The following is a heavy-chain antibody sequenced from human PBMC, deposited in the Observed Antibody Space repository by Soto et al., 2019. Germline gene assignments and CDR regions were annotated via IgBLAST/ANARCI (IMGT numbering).Heavy chain of an antibody. CDR2: INPSGGST. CDR1: GYTFTSYY. V-gene: IGHV1-46*01. Sequence: GASVKVSCKASGYTFTSYYMHWVRQAPGQGLEWMGIINPSGGSTRYAQKFQGRDTMTRDTSTSTVYMELSNLRSEDTAVYCCARETPFIAVAGNSPLPHYHNCMDLWGQRTTDTVSS. D-gene: IGHD6-19*01. CDR3: ARETPFIAVAGNSPLPHYHNCMDL. J-gene: IGHJ6*02.